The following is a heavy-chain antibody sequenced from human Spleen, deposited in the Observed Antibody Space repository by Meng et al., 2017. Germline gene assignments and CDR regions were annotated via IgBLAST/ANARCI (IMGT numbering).Heavy chain of an antibody. CDR2: ISSSGSTI. D-gene: IGHD3-22*01. V-gene: IGHV3-48*03. CDR3: ARDRPTYYYDSSGYPEDAFDI. J-gene: IGHJ3*02. CDR1: GFTFSSYE. Sequence: GESLKISCAASGFTFSSYEMNWVRQAPGKGLEWVSYISSSGSTIYYADSVKGRFTISRDNAKNSLYLQMNSLRAGDTAVYYCARDRPTYYYDSSGYPEDAFDIWGQGTMVTVSS.